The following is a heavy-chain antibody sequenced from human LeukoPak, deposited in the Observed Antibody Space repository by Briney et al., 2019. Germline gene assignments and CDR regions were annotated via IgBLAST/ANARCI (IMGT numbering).Heavy chain of an antibody. Sequence: ASVKVSCKASGYTFTGYYMHWVRQAPGQGLEWMGWINPNSGGTNYAQKFQGRVTMTRDTSISTAYMELSRLRSDDTAVYYCARAFTYYYGSGSYYMDVWGKGTTVTVSS. V-gene: IGHV1-2*02. J-gene: IGHJ6*03. CDR2: INPNSGGT. CDR1: GYTFTGYY. CDR3: ARAFTYYYGSGSYYMDV. D-gene: IGHD3-10*01.